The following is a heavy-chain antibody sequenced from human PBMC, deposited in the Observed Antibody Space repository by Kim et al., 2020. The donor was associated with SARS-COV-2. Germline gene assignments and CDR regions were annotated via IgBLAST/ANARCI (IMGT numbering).Heavy chain of an antibody. J-gene: IGHJ4*02. CDR1: GYSFTNYW. CDR3: ARHNMCCSSPGTYCSGGSCYDY. CDR2: IYPGDSDT. D-gene: IGHD2-15*01. V-gene: IGHV5-51*01. Sequence: GESLKISCKGSGYSFTNYWIGWVRQMPGKGLEWMGIIYPGDSDTRHSPSFQGQVTISADKSISTAYLQWSSLKASDTAMYYCARHNMCCSSPGTYCSGGSCYDYWGQGTLVTVSS.